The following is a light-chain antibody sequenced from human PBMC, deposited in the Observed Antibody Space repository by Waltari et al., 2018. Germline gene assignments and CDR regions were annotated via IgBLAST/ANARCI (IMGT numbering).Light chain of an antibody. V-gene: IGLV4-69*01. Sequence: QLVLTQSPSASASLGASVRLPCTLSSGHSSNVIAWLQQQPQKGPRYLMKVNSDGSHSKGGEIPDRFSGSSSGAGRYLTIASLQSEDEADYYCQTGGHGTWVFGGGTRLTVL. CDR3: QTGGHGTWV. J-gene: IGLJ3*02. CDR2: VNSDGSH. CDR1: SGHSSNV.